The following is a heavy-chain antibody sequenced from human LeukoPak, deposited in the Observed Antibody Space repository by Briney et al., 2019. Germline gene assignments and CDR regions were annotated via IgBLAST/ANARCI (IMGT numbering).Heavy chain of an antibody. V-gene: IGHV4-59*01. CDR2: IYYSGST. J-gene: IGHJ3*02. CDR3: ARDPSGPDAFDI. CDR1: GGSISSYY. D-gene: IGHD1-26*01. Sequence: PSETLSLTCTVSGGSISSYYWSWIRQPPGKGLEWIGYIYYSGSTNYNPSLKSRVTISVDTSKNQFSLKLSSVTAADTAVYYCARDPSGPDAFDIWGQGTMVTVSS.